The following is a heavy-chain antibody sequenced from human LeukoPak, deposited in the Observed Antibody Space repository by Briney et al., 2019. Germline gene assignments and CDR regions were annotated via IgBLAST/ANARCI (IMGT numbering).Heavy chain of an antibody. CDR3: ARDLGSYGPGDY. CDR1: GGTFSSYA. CDR2: IIPIFGTA. Sequence: ASVKVSCKASGGTFSSYAISWVRQAPGQGLEWMGGIIPIFGTANYAQKFQGRVTITADESTSTAYMELSSLRSEDTAVYYCARDLGSYGPGDYWGQGTLVTVSS. V-gene: IGHV1-69*13. D-gene: IGHD5-18*01. J-gene: IGHJ4*02.